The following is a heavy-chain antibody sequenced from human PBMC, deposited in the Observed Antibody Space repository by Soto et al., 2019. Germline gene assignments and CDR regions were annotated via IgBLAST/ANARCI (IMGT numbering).Heavy chain of an antibody. CDR2: ISYDGSNK. Sequence: GGSLRLSCAASGFTFSSYGMHWVRQAPGKGLEWVAVISYDGSNKYYADSVKGRFTISRDNSKNTLYLQMNSLRAEGTAVYYCAKDFGHYYDSSGYLAGADYWGQGTLVTVSS. J-gene: IGHJ4*02. CDR1: GFTFSSYG. D-gene: IGHD3-22*01. CDR3: AKDFGHYYDSSGYLAGADY. V-gene: IGHV3-30*18.